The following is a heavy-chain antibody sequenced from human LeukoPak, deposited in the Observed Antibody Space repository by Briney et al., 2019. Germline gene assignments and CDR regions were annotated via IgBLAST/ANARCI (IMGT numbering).Heavy chain of an antibody. J-gene: IGHJ3*02. D-gene: IGHD2-15*01. CDR2: ISHSGGTT. Sequence: GGSLRLSCAVSGFTFSSYAMSWVRQAPGKGPEWVSAISHSGGTTYYADSVKGRFTITRDNSKNTLYLQMNSLRAEDTAVYYCAKANVKYCSGGSCFDAFDIWGQGTMVTVSS. CDR1: GFTFSSYA. V-gene: IGHV3-23*01. CDR3: AKANVKYCSGGSCFDAFDI.